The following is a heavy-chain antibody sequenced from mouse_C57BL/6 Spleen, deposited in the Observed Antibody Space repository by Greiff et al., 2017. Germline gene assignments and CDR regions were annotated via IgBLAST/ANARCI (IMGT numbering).Heavy chain of an antibody. D-gene: IGHD2-3*01. Sequence: QVQLQQSGAELVKPGASVKMSCKASGYTFTSYWITWVKQRPGQGLEWIGDIYPGSGSTNYNEKFKSKATLTVDTSSSTAYMQLSSLTSEDSAVYYCARWDGYYPNAMDYWGQGTSVTVSS. CDR1: GYTFTSYW. J-gene: IGHJ4*01. CDR3: ARWDGYYPNAMDY. CDR2: IYPGSGST. V-gene: IGHV1-55*01.